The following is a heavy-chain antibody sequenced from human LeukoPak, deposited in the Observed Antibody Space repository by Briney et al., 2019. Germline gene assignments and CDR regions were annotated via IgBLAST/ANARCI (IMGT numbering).Heavy chain of an antibody. D-gene: IGHD3-16*01. CDR3: ARDYVLPLETDNGDGFAI. CDR2: VSPSHTTR. Sequence: ASVKVSCKASGYTFRQYSISWVRQAPGKGLEWMGWVSPSHTTRVYAQQFQGRVTMTADTNTNTVSMELRSLRSDDTAVYFCARDYVLPLETDNGDGFAIWGQGTVVSVSS. CDR1: GYTFRQYS. V-gene: IGHV1-18*01. J-gene: IGHJ3*02.